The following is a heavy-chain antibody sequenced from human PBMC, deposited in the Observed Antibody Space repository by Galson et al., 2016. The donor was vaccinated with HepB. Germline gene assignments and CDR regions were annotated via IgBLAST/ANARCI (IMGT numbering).Heavy chain of an antibody. D-gene: IGHD6-19*01. CDR2: ISAYNDKT. CDR1: DYTLTSYG. J-gene: IGHJ2*01. Sequence: SVKVSCKASDYTLTSYGITWVRQAPGQGLEWMGWISAYNDKTNYAQKLKGRVTMTTDTSTNTAYMELRSLGSDDTAVYYCARVRDSSGWYQIRYFDLWGRGTLVTVSS. CDR3: ARVRDSSGWYQIRYFDL. V-gene: IGHV1-18*01.